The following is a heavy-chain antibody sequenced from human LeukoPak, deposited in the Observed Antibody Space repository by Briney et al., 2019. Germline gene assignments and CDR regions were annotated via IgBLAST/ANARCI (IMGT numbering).Heavy chain of an antibody. D-gene: IGHD2-15*01. CDR1: GGSFSGYY. V-gene: IGHV4-34*01. CDR3: ARGDLVVVVAARTDAFDI. J-gene: IGHJ3*02. CDR2: INHSGST. Sequence: SETLSLTCAVYGGSFSGYYWSWIRQPPGKGLEWIGEINHSGSTNSNPSLKSRVTISVDTSKNQFSLKLSSVTAADTAVYYCARGDLVVVVAARTDAFDIWGQGTMVTVSS.